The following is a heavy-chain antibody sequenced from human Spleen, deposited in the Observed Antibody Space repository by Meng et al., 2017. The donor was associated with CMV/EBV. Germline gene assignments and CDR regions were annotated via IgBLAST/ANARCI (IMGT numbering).Heavy chain of an antibody. V-gene: IGHV5-51*01. CDR2: IYPGDSDT. Sequence: LKISCKASGCSFTTYWIGWVRQMPGKGLEWMGIIYPGDSDTRYSPSFQGQVTISADKSINTAYLQWNSLKASDTAMYYCARRATFDYWGQGTLVTVSS. CDR1: GCSFTTYW. J-gene: IGHJ4*02. CDR3: ARRATFDY.